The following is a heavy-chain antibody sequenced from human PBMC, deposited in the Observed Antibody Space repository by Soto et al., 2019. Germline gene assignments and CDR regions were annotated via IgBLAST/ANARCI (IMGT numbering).Heavy chain of an antibody. J-gene: IGHJ6*02. CDR2: INPNSGGT. D-gene: IGHD6-13*01. CDR1: GYTFTGYY. CDR3: ARTPLLVGRAGYYYGMDV. Sequence: SVKVSCKASGYTFTGYYMHWVRQAPGQGLEWMGWINPNSGGTNYAQKFQGWVTMTRDTSISTTYMELSRLRSDDTAVYYCARTPLLVGRAGYYYGMDVWGQGTTVTVSS. V-gene: IGHV1-2*04.